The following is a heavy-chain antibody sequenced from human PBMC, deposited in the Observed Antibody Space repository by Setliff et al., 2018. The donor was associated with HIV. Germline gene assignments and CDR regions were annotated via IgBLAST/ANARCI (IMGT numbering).Heavy chain of an antibody. J-gene: IGHJ4*02. CDR3: ARERAPHEPVFDS. CDR2: INPYSGGT. Sequence: ASVKVSCKATGYTFTGYYMYWVRQAPGQGLECMGRINPYSGGTKYALKFQGRVTMTRDTSINTAYLELSRLRSDDTAIYYCARERAPHEPVFDSWGQGTLVTVSS. D-gene: IGHD4-4*01. V-gene: IGHV1-2*06. CDR1: GYTFTGYY.